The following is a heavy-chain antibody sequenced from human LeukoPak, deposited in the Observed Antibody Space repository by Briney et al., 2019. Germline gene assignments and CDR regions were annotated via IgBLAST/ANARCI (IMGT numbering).Heavy chain of an antibody. V-gene: IGHV3-66*01. CDR1: GFTVSSNY. J-gene: IGHJ3*02. CDR3: ARSQRGALLLWFGELPPFDAFDI. CDR2: IYSGGST. Sequence: PGGSLRLSCAASGFTVSSNYMSWVRQAPGKGLEWVSVIYSGGSTYYADSVKGRFTISRDNSKNTLYLQMNSLRAEDTAVYYCARSQRGALLLWFGELPPFDAFDIWGQGTMVTVSS. D-gene: IGHD3-10*01.